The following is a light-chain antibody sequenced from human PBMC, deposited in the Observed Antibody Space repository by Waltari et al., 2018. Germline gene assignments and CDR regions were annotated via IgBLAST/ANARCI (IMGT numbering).Light chain of an antibody. CDR3: QQRNDWPLT. Sequence: EIVLTQSPATLSLSPGERATLSCRASQSASKYVAWYQQRPGQSPRLLIYDASNRATDVPYRFDAFGSGTEFTLTISSLGPEDFAVYYCQQRNDWPLTFGGGTRVEIK. CDR2: DAS. CDR1: QSASKY. J-gene: IGKJ4*01. V-gene: IGKV3-11*01.